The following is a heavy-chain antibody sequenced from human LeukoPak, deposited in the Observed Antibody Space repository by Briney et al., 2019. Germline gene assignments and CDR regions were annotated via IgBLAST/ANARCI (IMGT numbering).Heavy chain of an antibody. CDR1: GFTFSSYA. J-gene: IGHJ4*02. D-gene: IGHD1-26*01. CDR2: ISGSGGST. CDR3: AKDKGIVGATIPYDY. Sequence: GGSLRLSCAASGFTFSSYAMSWVRQAPGKGLEWVSAISGSGGSTYYADPVKGRFTISRDNSKNTLYLQMNSLRAEDTAVYYCAKDKGIVGATIPYDYWGQGTLVTVSS. V-gene: IGHV3-23*01.